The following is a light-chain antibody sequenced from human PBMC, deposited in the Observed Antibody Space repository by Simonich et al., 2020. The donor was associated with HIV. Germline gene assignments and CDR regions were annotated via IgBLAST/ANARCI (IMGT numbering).Light chain of an antibody. J-gene: IGKJ4*01. CDR1: QSLLYSSNNKNY. CDR2: WAS. CDR3: QQYYSTPLT. Sequence: DIVMTQSPDSLAVSLGERATINCKSSQSLLYSSNNKNYLAWYQQKPGQPPKLLIYWASTRESGVPDRFRGRGSGTDFTLTISSLQAEDVAVYYCQQYYSTPLTFGGGTKVEIK. V-gene: IGKV4-1*01.